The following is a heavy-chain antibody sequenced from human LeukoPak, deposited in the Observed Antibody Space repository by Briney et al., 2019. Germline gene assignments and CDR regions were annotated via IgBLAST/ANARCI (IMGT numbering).Heavy chain of an antibody. Sequence: SETLSLTCTVSGGSISSSSYYWGWIRQPPGKGLEWIGSIYYSGSTYYNPSLKSRVTISVDTSMNQFSLKLSSVTAADTAVYYCARPIRQTNWFDPWGQGTLVTVSS. V-gene: IGHV4-39*01. CDR2: IYYSGST. CDR1: GGSISSSSYY. CDR3: ARPIRQTNWFDP. J-gene: IGHJ5*02.